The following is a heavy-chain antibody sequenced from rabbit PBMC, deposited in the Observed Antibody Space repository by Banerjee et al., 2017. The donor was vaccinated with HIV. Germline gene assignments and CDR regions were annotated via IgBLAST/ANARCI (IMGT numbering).Heavy chain of an antibody. CDR2: IYTGSSGST. V-gene: IGHV1S45*01. CDR3: ARDAGYAGSNL. CDR1: GFSFSSSYW. Sequence: EESGGGLVQPEGSLTLTCKASGFSFSSSYWICWVRQAPGKGLEWIGCIYTGSSGSTYYASWAKGRFTISKTSSTTVTLQMTSLTAADTATYFCARDAGYAGSNLWGQGTLVTVS. J-gene: IGHJ4*01. D-gene: IGHD4-2*01.